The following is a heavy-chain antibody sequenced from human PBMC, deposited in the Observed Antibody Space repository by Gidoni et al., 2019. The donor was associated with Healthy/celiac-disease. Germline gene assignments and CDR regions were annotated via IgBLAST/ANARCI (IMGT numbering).Heavy chain of an antibody. Sequence: QVQLVQSGAEVKKPGASVKVSCKASGYTFTSYDINWVRQATGQGLEWMGWMNPNSGNTGYAQKFQGRVTMTRNTSISTAYMELSSLRSEDTAVYYCARTYYYDSSGYYSYYYYYGMDVWGQGTTVTVSS. V-gene: IGHV1-8*01. CDR1: GYTFTSYD. J-gene: IGHJ6*02. CDR2: MNPNSGNT. D-gene: IGHD3-22*01. CDR3: ARTYYYDSSGYYSYYYYYGMDV.